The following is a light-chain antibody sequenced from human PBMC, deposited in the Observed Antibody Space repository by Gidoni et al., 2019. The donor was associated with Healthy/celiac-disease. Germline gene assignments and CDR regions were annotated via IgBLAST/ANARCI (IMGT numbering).Light chain of an antibody. V-gene: IGKV4-1*01. J-gene: IGKJ1*01. CDR3: QQYYSTPQT. CDR2: WAS. Sequence: DIVMTQSPDSLAVSLGERATINCKSSQSVLYSSNNKNYVAWYQQKPGQPPKLLIYWASTRESGVPDRFSGSGSGTDFTLTISSLQAEDVAVYYCQQYYSTPQTFXQXTKVEIK. CDR1: QSVLYSSNNKNY.